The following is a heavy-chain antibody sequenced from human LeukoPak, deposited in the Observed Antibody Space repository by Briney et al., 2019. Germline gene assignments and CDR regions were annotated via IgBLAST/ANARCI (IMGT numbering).Heavy chain of an antibody. J-gene: IGHJ4*02. Sequence: GGSLRLSCAASGFTVSNNYMSWVRQAPGKGLEWVSVIYGGGNTYYADSVKGRFTISRDNSKNTLYLQMNSLRAEDTAVYYCAKAPFVRWLGFDYWGQGTLVTVSS. CDR1: GFTVSNNY. CDR3: AKAPFVRWLGFDY. V-gene: IGHV3-53*01. D-gene: IGHD6-19*01. CDR2: IYGGGNT.